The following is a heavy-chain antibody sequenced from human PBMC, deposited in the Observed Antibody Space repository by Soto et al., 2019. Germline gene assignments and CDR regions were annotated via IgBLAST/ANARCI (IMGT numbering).Heavy chain of an antibody. V-gene: IGHV2-5*01. Sequence: QITLKESGPALVKPTQTLTLTCTFSGFSLSTSGVGVGCVRQPPGKALEWLAVIHWNDDNHYTSSLKTRLTVTKDITKNQVVFTMTNMDPVDTGTYYCIPRRVNGGMDHWGPGILVTVSS. CDR2: IHWNDDN. CDR1: GFSLSTSGVG. CDR3: IPRRVNGGMDH. J-gene: IGHJ4*02.